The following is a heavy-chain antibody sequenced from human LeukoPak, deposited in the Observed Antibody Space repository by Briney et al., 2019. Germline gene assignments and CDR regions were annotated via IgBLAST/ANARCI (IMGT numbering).Heavy chain of an antibody. J-gene: IGHJ4*02. D-gene: IGHD1-26*01. V-gene: IGHV3-23*01. CDR3: AKDRYSGSCYLYYFDY. Sequence: GGSLRLSCAASGFTFSSYAMSWVRQAPGKGLEWVSAISGSGGSTYYADSVKGRFTISRDNSKNTLYLQMNSLRAEDTAVHYCAKDRYSGSCYLYYFDYWGQGTLVTVSS. CDR1: GFTFSSYA. CDR2: ISGSGGST.